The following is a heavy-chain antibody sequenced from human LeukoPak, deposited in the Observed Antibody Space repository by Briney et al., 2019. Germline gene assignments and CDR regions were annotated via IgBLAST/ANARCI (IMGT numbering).Heavy chain of an antibody. J-gene: IGHJ5*02. Sequence: ASLKVSCKASGYTFTSFGFSWLRQAPGQGLEWMGWISTYNGNTYYAQKFQGRIALTTDSSTGTAYLELRRLTSDDTAVYYCARDPTSGNETVRAWFDPWGQGTLVTVSS. D-gene: IGHD2-21*02. CDR1: GYTFTSFG. CDR3: ARDPTSGNETVRAWFDP. V-gene: IGHV1-18*01. CDR2: ISTYNGNT.